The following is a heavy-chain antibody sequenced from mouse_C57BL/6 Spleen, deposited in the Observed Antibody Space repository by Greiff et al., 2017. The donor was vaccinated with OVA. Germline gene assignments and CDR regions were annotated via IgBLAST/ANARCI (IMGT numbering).Heavy chain of an antibody. D-gene: IGHD2-5*01. CDR1: GYAFTNYL. CDR2: IIPGSGGT. CDR3: GRGESNVSFDY. Sequence: QVQLQESGAELVRPGTSVKVSCKASGYAFTNYLIEWVKQRPGQGLEWIGEIIPGSGGTNYNEKFKGKATLTADKSSSTAYMQLSSLTSEDSAVYFCGRGESNVSFDYWGQGTTLTVSS. V-gene: IGHV1-54*01. J-gene: IGHJ2*01.